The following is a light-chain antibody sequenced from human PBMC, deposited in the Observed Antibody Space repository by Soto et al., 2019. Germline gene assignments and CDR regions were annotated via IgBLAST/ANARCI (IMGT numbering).Light chain of an antibody. CDR2: GAS. Sequence: EIVMTQFPATLSVSPGERATLSCRASQSFTSTLAWYQHKPGHAPRLLIYGASTRATDIPDRFSGSGSGTEFTLTISNLQSEDLAVYYCQQYNHWPRTFGQGTRLEIK. CDR1: QSFTST. CDR3: QQYNHWPRT. J-gene: IGKJ5*01. V-gene: IGKV3-15*01.